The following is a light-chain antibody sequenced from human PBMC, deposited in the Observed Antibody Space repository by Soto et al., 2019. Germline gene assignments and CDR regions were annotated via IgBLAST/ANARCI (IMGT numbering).Light chain of an antibody. Sequence: EIVLTQSPGTLSLSPGEGATLSCRASQSVSSSYIAWYQQSPGQTPSLLIYGASTRATGIPDRFSGSGSGTHFTLTISRLEPGDFAVYYCQHFGGTTFTFGQGTRLEIK. CDR3: QHFGGTTFT. CDR2: GAS. CDR1: QSVSSSY. V-gene: IGKV3-20*01. J-gene: IGKJ5*01.